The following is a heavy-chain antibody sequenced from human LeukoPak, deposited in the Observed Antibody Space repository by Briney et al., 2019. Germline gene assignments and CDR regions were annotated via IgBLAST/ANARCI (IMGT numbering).Heavy chain of an antibody. V-gene: IGHV4-39*07. CDR1: GGSISSSSYY. CDR3: ARGRDIALVA. J-gene: IGHJ4*02. Sequence: PSETLSLTCTVSGGSISSSSYYWGWIRQPPGKGLEWIGSIYYSGSTNYNPSLKSRVTISVDTSKNQFSLKLSSVTAADTAVYYCARGRDIALVAWGQGTLVTVSS. D-gene: IGHD2-2*01. CDR2: IYYSGST.